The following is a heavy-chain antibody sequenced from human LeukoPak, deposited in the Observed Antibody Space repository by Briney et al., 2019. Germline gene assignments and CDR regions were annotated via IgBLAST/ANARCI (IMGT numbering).Heavy chain of an antibody. CDR2: VNADNGNT. J-gene: IGHJ4*02. CDR3: AKDFFQLPQAYFDQ. D-gene: IGHD2-2*01. V-gene: IGHV1-3*01. Sequence: VASVKVSCKASGYTFTYYAIHWVRQAPGQRLEWMGWVNADNGNTKYSLKFQDRVTITRDTSASTAYMELSSLRSEDTAVYYCAKDFFQLPQAYFDQWGQGTLVTVSS. CDR1: GYTFTYYA.